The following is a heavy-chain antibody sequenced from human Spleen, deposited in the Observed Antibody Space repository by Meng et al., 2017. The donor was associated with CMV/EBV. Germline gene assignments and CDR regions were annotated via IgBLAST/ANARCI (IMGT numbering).Heavy chain of an antibody. Sequence: GGSLRLSCAASGFNFSDSWMNWVRQAPGQGMVWVSRINSNESATNYADSVRGRVTISRDNVKNTLYLQMSSLRGEGTAVYNCARARYCADGVCVRAHHCDFWGQGTLVTVSS. V-gene: IGHV3-74*01. CDR1: GFNFSDSW. CDR2: INSNESAT. CDR3: ARARYCADGVCVRAHHCDF. D-gene: IGHD2-8*01. J-gene: IGHJ4*02.